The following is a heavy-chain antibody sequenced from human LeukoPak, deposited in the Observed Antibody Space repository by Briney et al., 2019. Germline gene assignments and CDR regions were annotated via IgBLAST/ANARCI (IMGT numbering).Heavy chain of an antibody. V-gene: IGHV4-30-2*01. Sequence: SSETLSLTCAVSGGSISSGGYSWSWIRQPPGKGLEWIGYIYHSGSTYYNPSLKSRVTISVDRSKNQFSLKLSSVTAADTAVYYCARAEGYGYYFDYWGQGTLVTVSS. D-gene: IGHD5-12*01. CDR2: IYHSGST. CDR3: ARAEGYGYYFDY. J-gene: IGHJ4*02. CDR1: GGSISSGGYS.